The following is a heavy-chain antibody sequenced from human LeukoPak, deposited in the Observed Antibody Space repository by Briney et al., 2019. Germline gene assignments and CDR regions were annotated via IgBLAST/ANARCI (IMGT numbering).Heavy chain of an antibody. J-gene: IGHJ4*02. CDR2: INPSGGST. V-gene: IGHV1-46*01. CDR1: GGTFSSYA. CDR3: ARAPYYDSNYFDY. Sequence: ASVKVSCKASGGTFSSYAISWVRQAPGQGLEWMGIINPSGGSTSYAQKFQGRVTMTRDTSTSTVYMELSSLRSEDTAVYYCARAPYYDSNYFDYWGQGTLVTVSS. D-gene: IGHD3-22*01.